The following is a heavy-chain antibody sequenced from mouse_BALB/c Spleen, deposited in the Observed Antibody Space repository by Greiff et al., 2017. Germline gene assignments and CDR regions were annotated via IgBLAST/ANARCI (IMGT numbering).Heavy chain of an antibody. CDR3: AKHPHYGSSWYYAMDY. Sequence: VKLVESGPGLVAPSQSLSITCTVSGFSLTDYGVSWIRQPPGKGLEWLGVIWGGGSTYYNSALKSRLSISKDNSKSQVFLKMNSLQTDDTAMYYCAKHPHYGSSWYYAMDYWGQGTSVTVSS. V-gene: IGHV2-6-5*01. CDR2: IWGGGST. D-gene: IGHD1-1*01. CDR1: GFSLTDYG. J-gene: IGHJ4*01.